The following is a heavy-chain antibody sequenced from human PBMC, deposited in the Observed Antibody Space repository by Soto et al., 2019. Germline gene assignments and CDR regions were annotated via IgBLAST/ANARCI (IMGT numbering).Heavy chain of an antibody. D-gene: IGHD3-9*01. Sequence: DVQLVESGGGLVKPGGYLRLSCAASGFIFSSHNMNWVRQAPGKGLEWVSSITGSSSYIFYADSVKGRFTISRDNAKNTVYLQVNSLRAEDTGVYYCARLVASETGYGIDVWGQGTTVTVSS. J-gene: IGHJ6*02. V-gene: IGHV3-21*06. CDR1: GFIFSSHN. CDR3: ARLVASETGYGIDV. CDR2: ITGSSSYI.